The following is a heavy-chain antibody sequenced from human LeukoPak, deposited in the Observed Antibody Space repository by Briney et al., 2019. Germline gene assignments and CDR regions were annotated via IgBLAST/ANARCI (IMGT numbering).Heavy chain of an antibody. CDR2: IIPIFGTA. J-gene: IGHJ6*04. D-gene: IGHD3-9*01. V-gene: IGHV1-69*01. CDR3: ALRYFDWLSRSRVYYYYGMDV. Sequence: AASVKVSCKASGGTSSSYAISWVRQAPGQGLEWMGGIIPIFGTANYAQKFQGRVTITADESTSTAYMELSSLRSEDTAVYYCALRYFDWLSRSRVYYYYGMDVWGKGTTVTVSS. CDR1: GGTSSSYA.